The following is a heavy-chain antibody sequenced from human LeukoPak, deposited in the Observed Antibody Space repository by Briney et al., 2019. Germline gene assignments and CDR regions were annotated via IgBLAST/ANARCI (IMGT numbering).Heavy chain of an antibody. J-gene: IGHJ3*02. V-gene: IGHV3-74*01. CDR1: GFTFSSYW. CDR2: INTDGSST. Sequence: GGSLRLSCAASGFTFSSYWMHWVRQAPGKGLVWVSRINTDGSSTSYADSVKGRFTISRDNAKNTLYLQMNSLRAEDTAVYYCARVKYDILTGYSHDAFDIWGQGTMVTVSS. D-gene: IGHD3-9*01. CDR3: ARVKYDILTGYSHDAFDI.